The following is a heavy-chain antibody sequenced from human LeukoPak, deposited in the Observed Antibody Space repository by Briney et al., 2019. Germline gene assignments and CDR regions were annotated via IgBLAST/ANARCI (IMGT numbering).Heavy chain of an antibody. J-gene: IGHJ6*03. CDR3: ARGKKNYDILTPYYYYYMDV. CDR2: INHSGST. D-gene: IGHD3-9*01. Sequence: SETLSLTCTVSGGSISTYYWSWIRQPPGKGLEWIGEINHSGSTNYNPSLKSRVTISVDTSKNKFSLKLSSVTAADTAVYYCARGKKNYDILTPYYYYYMDVWGKGTTVTVSS. CDR1: GGSISTYY. V-gene: IGHV4-34*01.